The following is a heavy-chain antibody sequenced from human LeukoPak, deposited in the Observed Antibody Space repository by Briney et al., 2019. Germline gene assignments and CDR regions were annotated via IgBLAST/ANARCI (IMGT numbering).Heavy chain of an antibody. CDR2: IYYSGST. D-gene: IGHD3-3*01. J-gene: IGHJ6*02. V-gene: IGHV4-59*08. Sequence: SETLSLTCTVSGGSISSYYWSWIRQPPGKGLEWIGYIYYSGSTNYNPSLKSRVTISVDTSKNQFSPKLSSVTAADTAVYYCARSPQNYDFWSGYSYYYYYGMDVWGQGTTVTVSS. CDR3: ARSPQNYDFWSGYSYYYYYGMDV. CDR1: GGSISSYY.